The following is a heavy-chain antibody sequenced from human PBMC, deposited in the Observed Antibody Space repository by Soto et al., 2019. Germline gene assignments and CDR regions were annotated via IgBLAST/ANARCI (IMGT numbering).Heavy chain of an antibody. V-gene: IGHV3-53*01. CDR2: IYSGGYT. Sequence: EVQLVESGGGLIQPGGSLRLSCAVSGFTVSNNYMSWVRQAPGKGLEGVSVIYSGGYTAYGDSVKGRFTISRDNSKTTQSLQMHRLGPDAAAVFYGAGGGGGGGYWGQGTLVTVSS. D-gene: IGHD3-10*01. J-gene: IGHJ4*02. CDR1: GFTVSNNY. CDR3: AGGGGGGGY.